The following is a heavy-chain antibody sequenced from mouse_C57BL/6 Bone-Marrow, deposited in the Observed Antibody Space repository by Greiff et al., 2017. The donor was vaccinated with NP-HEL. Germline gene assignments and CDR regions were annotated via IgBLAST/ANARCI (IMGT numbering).Heavy chain of an antibody. Sequence: QVHVKQPGAELVKPGASVKLSCKASGYTFTSYWMHWVKQRPGQGLEWIGMIHPNSGSTNYNEKFKSKATLTVDKSSSTAYMQLSSLTSEDSAVYYCARSKAYSNRGFDYWGQGTTLTVSS. CDR1: GYTFTSYW. D-gene: IGHD2-5*01. CDR2: IHPNSGST. J-gene: IGHJ2*01. CDR3: ARSKAYSNRGFDY. V-gene: IGHV1-64*01.